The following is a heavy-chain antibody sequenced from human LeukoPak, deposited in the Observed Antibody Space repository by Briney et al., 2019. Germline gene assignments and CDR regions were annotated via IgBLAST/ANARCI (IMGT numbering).Heavy chain of an antibody. J-gene: IGHJ4*01. CDR3: GRGGLGATGGDY. D-gene: IGHD1-26*01. CDR1: GFSFNKYW. V-gene: IGHV3-74*01. CDR2: IKTDGSIT. Sequence: PGGSLRLSCAASGFSFNKYWMYWVRQAPGKGLAWVSRIKTDGSITQYADSVKGRVTISRDNAKNTVYLQMSSLRVDDTAVYYCGRGGLGATGGDYWGHGILVAVSS.